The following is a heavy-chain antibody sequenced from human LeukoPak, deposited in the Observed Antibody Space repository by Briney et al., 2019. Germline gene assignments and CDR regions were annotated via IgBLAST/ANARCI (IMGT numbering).Heavy chain of an antibody. CDR2: IYTSGST. V-gene: IGHV4-4*07. Sequence: SETLSLTCTVSGGSISSYYWSWIRQPAGKGLEWIGRIYTSGSTNYNPSLKSRVTMSVDTSKNQFSLKLGSVTAADTAVYYCARANTVYSTGWYPNWFDPWGQGTLVTVSS. D-gene: IGHD6-19*01. CDR3: ARANTVYSTGWYPNWFDP. J-gene: IGHJ5*02. CDR1: GGSISSYY.